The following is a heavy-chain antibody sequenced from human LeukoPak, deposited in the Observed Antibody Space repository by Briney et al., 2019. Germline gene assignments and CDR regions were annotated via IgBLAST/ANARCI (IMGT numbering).Heavy chain of an antibody. V-gene: IGHV1-46*01. CDR3: ASAVVVPAALKGFDP. CDR1: GYTFTSYY. D-gene: IGHD2-2*01. J-gene: IGHJ5*02. CDR2: INPSGGST. Sequence: ASVKVSCKASGYTFTSYYMHWVRQAPGQGLEWMGIINPSGGSTSYAQKFQGRVTMTRDTSTSTVYMELSSLRSEDTAVYYCASAVVVPAALKGFDPWGQGTLVTVSS.